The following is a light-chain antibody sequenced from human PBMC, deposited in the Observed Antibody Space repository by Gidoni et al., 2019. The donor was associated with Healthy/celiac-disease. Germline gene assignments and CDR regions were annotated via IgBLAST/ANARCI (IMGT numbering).Light chain of an antibody. CDR3: QQYHTWPPIT. V-gene: IGKV3-15*01. CDR2: GAS. CDR1: QSVSSN. J-gene: IGKJ5*01. Sequence: EIVMTQSPATRSVSPGERATLSCRASQSVSSNLAWYQQKPGQAPRLLIYGASTRATGIPARFSVSVSGTEFTLTLSSLQSEDFAVYYCQQYHTWPPITFGQGTRLEIK.